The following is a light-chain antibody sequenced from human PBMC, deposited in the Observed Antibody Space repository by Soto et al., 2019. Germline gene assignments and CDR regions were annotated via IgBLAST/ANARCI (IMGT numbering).Light chain of an antibody. Sequence: IVMTQSPVTLSVSPGETATLSCGASQSVSSNLAWYQHKPGQAPRLLISGPSTRATGIPARFSGSGSGTEFILTITNLQSEHFAVYYRKQYNDWRIYTFGQGKRLEIK. CDR3: KQYNDWRIYT. CDR1: QSVSSN. J-gene: IGKJ5*01. V-gene: IGKV3-15*01. CDR2: GPS.